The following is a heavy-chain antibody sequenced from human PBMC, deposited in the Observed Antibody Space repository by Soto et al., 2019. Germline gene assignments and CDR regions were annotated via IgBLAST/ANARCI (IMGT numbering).Heavy chain of an antibody. D-gene: IGHD3-22*01. V-gene: IGHV4-30-4*01. CDR2: IYYTGNT. CDR1: GASISGGDYY. J-gene: IGHJ4*02. CDR3: ARATYDSSTYYLDY. Sequence: QVQLQESGPGPVKPSQTLSLTCTVSGASISGGDYYWTWIRQPPGKGLEWIGSIYYTGNTYSNPSLESRLSISVDPSNNPFALRLTSVTAPDTAIYYCARATYDSSTYYLDYWGQGTLVTVSS.